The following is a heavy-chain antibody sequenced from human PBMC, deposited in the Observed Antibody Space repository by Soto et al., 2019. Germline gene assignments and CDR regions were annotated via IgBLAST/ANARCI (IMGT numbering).Heavy chain of an antibody. CDR1: GFTFSSYS. Sequence: PGGSLSLSCAASGFTFSSYSMNWVRQAPGKGLEWVSYISSSSSSIYYADSVKGRFTISRDNAKKSLYLQMNSLRAEDTAVYYCTGYCSSTSCHPLYWGQGTLVTVSS. CDR2: ISSSSSSI. J-gene: IGHJ4*02. V-gene: IGHV3-48*01. CDR3: TGYCSSTSCHPLY. D-gene: IGHD2-2*01.